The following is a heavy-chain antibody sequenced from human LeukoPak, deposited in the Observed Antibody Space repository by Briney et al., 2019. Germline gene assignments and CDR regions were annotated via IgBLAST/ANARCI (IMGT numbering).Heavy chain of an antibody. CDR3: ARRQYFYYNNTGYYPFDY. D-gene: IGHD3-22*01. J-gene: IGHJ4*02. Sequence: GESLKISCKGSGYSFTSYWIGWVRQMPGKGLERMGIIYPGDSDTRYSPSFQGQVTISADKSISTAYLQWSSLKASDTAMYYCARRQYFYYNNTGYYPFDYWGQGTLVTVSS. V-gene: IGHV5-51*01. CDR1: GYSFTSYW. CDR2: IYPGDSDT.